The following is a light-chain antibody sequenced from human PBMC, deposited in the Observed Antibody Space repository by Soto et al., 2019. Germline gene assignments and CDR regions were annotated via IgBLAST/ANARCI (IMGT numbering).Light chain of an antibody. CDR2: DTS. CDR3: QHRSNWPPIT. CDR1: QSVSMY. Sequence: EIVLTQSPATLSLSPGETAALPCRASQSVSMYLAWYQQRPGQAPRLLIYDTSNRATGIPARFSARGFGTDFTLIISNLEPEDSAVYYCQHRSNWPPITFGQGTRLEIK. V-gene: IGKV3-11*01. J-gene: IGKJ5*01.